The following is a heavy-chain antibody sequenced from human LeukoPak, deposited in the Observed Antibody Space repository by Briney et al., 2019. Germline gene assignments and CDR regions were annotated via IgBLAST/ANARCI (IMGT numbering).Heavy chain of an antibody. CDR3: AGEPYYYDSSGPEADY. J-gene: IGHJ4*02. CDR1: GGSISIYY. D-gene: IGHD3-22*01. CDR2: VQSSGSP. V-gene: IGHV4-59*01. Sequence: SETLSLTCTVSGGSISIYYWSWIRQPPGKGLEWIGHVQSSGSPNYNPSLKSRVAISVDTSKNQFSLELSSVTAADTAVYYCAGEPYYYDSSGPEADYWGQGTLVTVSS.